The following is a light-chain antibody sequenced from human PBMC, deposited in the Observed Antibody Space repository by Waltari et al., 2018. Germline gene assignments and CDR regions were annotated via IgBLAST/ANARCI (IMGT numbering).Light chain of an antibody. CDR1: QGISSL. Sequence: DIQLTQSPSFLSASVGDRVTITCRSSQGISSLLAWYQQKAGKAPQLLIHTASTREFGVPDRVSGSGSGTYFTLTISSLQAEDVAVYYCQQYYDVPYTFGRGTRLEIK. CDR3: QQYYDVPYT. V-gene: IGKV1-9*01. J-gene: IGKJ2*01. CDR2: TAS.